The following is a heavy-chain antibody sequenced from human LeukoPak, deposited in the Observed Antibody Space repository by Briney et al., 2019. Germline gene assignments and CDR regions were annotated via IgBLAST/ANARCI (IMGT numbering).Heavy chain of an antibody. CDR2: ISGSGGIT. J-gene: IGHJ3*02. D-gene: IGHD4-23*01. CDR1: GFTFSSYA. V-gene: IGHV3-23*01. Sequence: PGGSLRLPCATSGFTFSSYAMSWVRQAPGKGLEWVSGISGSGGITYYADSVKGRFTISRDISKNTLYLQMNSLRAEDTALYYCAKANDYGGNSIDAFDIWGQGTMVTVSS. CDR3: AKANDYGGNSIDAFDI.